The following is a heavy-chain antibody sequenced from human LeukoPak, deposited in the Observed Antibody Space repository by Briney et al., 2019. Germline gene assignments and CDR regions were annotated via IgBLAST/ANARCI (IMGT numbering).Heavy chain of an antibody. CDR1: GYTFTSYG. J-gene: IGHJ6*03. CDR3: ARGNYYGSGSYYNVPPDYYYMDV. D-gene: IGHD3-10*01. V-gene: IGHV1-18*01. CDR2: ISAYNGNT. Sequence: ASVKVSCKASGYTFTSYGISWVRQAPGQGLEWMGWISAYNGNTNYAQKLQGRVTMTTDTSTSTAYMELRSLRSDDTAVYYCARGNYYGSGSYYNVPPDYYYMDVWGKGTTVTVSS.